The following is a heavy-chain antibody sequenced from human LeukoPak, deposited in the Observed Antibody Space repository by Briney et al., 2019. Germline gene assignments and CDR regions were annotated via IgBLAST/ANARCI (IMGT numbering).Heavy chain of an antibody. J-gene: IGHJ5*02. Sequence: GGSLRLSCAASGFTFSNDWMSWVRQAPGKGLEWVGRIKSKTGGGPTDYAAPVKGRFTISRDDSKNTLYLQIDSLKTEDRAVYYWTTLGFDPWGQGTLVTVSS. CDR2: IKSKTGGGPT. V-gene: IGHV3-15*01. CDR1: GFTFSNDW. CDR3: TTLGFDP.